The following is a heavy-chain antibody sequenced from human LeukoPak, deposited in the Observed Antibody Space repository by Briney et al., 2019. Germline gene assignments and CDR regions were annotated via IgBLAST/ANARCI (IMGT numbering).Heavy chain of an antibody. Sequence: GGSLRLSCAASGFTFSSYAMHWVRQAPGKGLEWVAVIPYDGSNKYYADSVKGRFTISRDNSKNTLYLQMNSLRAEDTAVYYCAGGNGYSYGYGDYYYMDVWGKGTTVTVSS. D-gene: IGHD5-18*01. J-gene: IGHJ6*03. CDR2: IPYDGSNK. V-gene: IGHV3-30*04. CDR3: AGGNGYSYGYGDYYYMDV. CDR1: GFTFSSYA.